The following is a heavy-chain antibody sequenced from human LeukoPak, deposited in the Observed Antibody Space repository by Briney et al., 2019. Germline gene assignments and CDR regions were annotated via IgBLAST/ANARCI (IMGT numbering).Heavy chain of an antibody. CDR3: TRHFGSGRDDY. Sequence: SETLSLTCTVSGGSISSSNYYWGWIRQPPGKGLEWIGSIHYSGSTYYNPSLKSRVTVSVDTSKNQFTVNLSSVTAADTAVYYCTRHFGSGRDDYWGQGTLVTVSS. CDR2: IHYSGST. J-gene: IGHJ4*02. CDR1: GGSISSSNYY. V-gene: IGHV4-39*01. D-gene: IGHD3-10*01.